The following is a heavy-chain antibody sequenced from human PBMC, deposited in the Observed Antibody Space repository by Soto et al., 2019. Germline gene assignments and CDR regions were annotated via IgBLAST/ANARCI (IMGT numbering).Heavy chain of an antibody. CDR2: INAGNGNT. V-gene: IGHV1-3*01. Sequence: ASVKVSCKASGYTFTSYAMHWVRQAPGQRLEWTGWINAGNGNTKYSQKFQGRVTITRDTSASTAYMELSSLRSEDTAVYYCARDRPDYYDSSGYELFDYWGQGTLVTVSS. J-gene: IGHJ4*02. CDR3: ARDRPDYYDSSGYELFDY. CDR1: GYTFTSYA. D-gene: IGHD3-22*01.